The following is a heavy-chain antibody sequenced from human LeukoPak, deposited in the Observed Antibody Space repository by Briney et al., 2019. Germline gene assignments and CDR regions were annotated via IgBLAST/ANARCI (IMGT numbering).Heavy chain of an antibody. CDR1: GGSISSYC. CDR3: ARAYYYDSNAPYYFDY. CDR2: IYYSGNT. J-gene: IGHJ4*02. Sequence: NPSETLSLTCTVSGGSISSYCWSRIRQSPGKGLEWLGYIYYSGNTNYNPSLKSRVTISVDTSKNHFSLKLGSVTAADTAVYFCARAYYYDSNAPYYFDYWGQGILVTVSS. D-gene: IGHD3-22*01. V-gene: IGHV4-59*08.